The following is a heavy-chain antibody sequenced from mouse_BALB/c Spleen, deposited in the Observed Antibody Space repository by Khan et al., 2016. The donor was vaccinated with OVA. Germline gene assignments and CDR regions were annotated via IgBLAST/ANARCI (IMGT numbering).Heavy chain of an antibody. CDR2: ISNLAYSI. CDR1: GFTFSDYG. J-gene: IGHJ4*01. CDR3: ARSWAMDY. Sequence: EVMLVESGGGLVQPGGSRKLSCAASGFTFSDYGMAWVRQAPGKGPEWVAFISNLAYSIYYADTVTGRFTISRENAKKTLYLEMSSLRSEDTAMYYCARSWAMDYWGQGTSVTVSS. V-gene: IGHV5-15*02.